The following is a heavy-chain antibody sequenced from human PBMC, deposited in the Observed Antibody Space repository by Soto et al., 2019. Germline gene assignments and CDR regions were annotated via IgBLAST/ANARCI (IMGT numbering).Heavy chain of an antibody. J-gene: IGHJ6*02. CDR1: GRSFSGYY. CDR3: ARGGGKLLWFGELHYYYGMDV. Sequence: PSETLSLTCAVYGRSFSGYYWSWIRQPPGKGLEWIGEINHSGSTNYNPSLKSRVTISVDTSKNQFSLKLSSVTAADTAVYYCARGGGKLLWFGELHYYYGMDVWGQGTTVTVSS. V-gene: IGHV4-34*01. D-gene: IGHD3-10*01. CDR2: INHSGST.